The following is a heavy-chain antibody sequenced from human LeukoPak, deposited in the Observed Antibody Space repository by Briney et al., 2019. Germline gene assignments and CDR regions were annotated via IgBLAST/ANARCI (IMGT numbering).Heavy chain of an antibody. D-gene: IGHD4-17*01. V-gene: IGHV4-39*07. J-gene: IGHJ4*02. Sequence: WETLSLTCTVSGGSISSSSYYWGWIREPPGKGLEWIGSIYYSGSTNYNPSLKSRVTISIDTSKNQFSLKLSSLTAADTAIYYCARGIESYGDYGYWGQGILVTVSS. CDR3: ARGIESYGDYGY. CDR2: IYYSGST. CDR1: GGSISSSSYY.